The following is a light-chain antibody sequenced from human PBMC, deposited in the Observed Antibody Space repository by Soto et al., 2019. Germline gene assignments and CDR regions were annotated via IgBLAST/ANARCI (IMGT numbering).Light chain of an antibody. CDR1: QSVSSSY. Sequence: EIVLTQSPGTLSLSPGERATLSCRASQSVSSSYLAWYQQKPGQAPRLLIYGASSRATGIPDRFSGSGSGTDFPLTISRLEREDLAVYYCQQYGSSPPYTFGQGTKLDIK. CDR2: GAS. CDR3: QQYGSSPPYT. J-gene: IGKJ2*01. V-gene: IGKV3-20*01.